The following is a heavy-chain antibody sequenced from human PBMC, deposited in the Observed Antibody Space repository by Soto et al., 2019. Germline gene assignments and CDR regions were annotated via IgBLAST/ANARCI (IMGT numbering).Heavy chain of an antibody. CDR2: IYHSGST. V-gene: IGHV4-30-2*01. CDR3: AKDGFSGSGKYYFDY. CDR1: VGSISSGGYS. J-gene: IGHJ4*02. D-gene: IGHD3-10*01. Sequence: SETLSLTCAVSVGSISSGGYSWSWIRQPPGKGLEWIGYIYHSGSTYYNPSLKSRVTISVDRSKNQFSLKLSSVTAEDTAVYYCAKDGFSGSGKYYFDYWGQGTLVTVSS.